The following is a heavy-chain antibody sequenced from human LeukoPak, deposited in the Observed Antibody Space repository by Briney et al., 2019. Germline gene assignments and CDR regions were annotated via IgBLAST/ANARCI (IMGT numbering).Heavy chain of an antibody. Sequence: GGSLRLSCAASGFTLSSYAMHWVRQAPGKGLEWVAVISYDGSNKYYADSVKGRFTISRDNSKNTLYLQMNSLRAEDTAVYYCARAPPGYGSGSRGIDYWGQGTLVTVSS. CDR2: ISYDGSNK. J-gene: IGHJ4*02. D-gene: IGHD3-10*01. V-gene: IGHV3-30*04. CDR3: ARAPPGYGSGSRGIDY. CDR1: GFTLSSYA.